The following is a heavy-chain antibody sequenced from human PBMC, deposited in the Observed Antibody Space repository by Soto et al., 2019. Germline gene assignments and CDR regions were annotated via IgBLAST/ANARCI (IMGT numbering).Heavy chain of an antibody. CDR1: GGSISSGAHF. D-gene: IGHD2-15*01. Sequence: QVQLQESGPGLVRPSQTLSLTCTVSGGSISSGAHFCTWIRQHSGKGLEWIGYIYYSGTTYYNPSLKSRVTRSVDTSKNQLSLKLSSVTAADTAVYYCARGSPYYGLDVWGQGTTVIVSS. V-gene: IGHV4-31*03. CDR2: IYYSGTT. CDR3: ARGSPYYGLDV. J-gene: IGHJ6*02.